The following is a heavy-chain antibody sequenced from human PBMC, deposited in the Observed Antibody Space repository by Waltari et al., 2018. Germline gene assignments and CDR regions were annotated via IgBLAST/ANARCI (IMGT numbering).Heavy chain of an antibody. D-gene: IGHD2-21*02. J-gene: IGHJ4*02. Sequence: QVALRESGPALVRPTQTLTLTCTFSGFSLSTRGMCVSWIRQPPGKCLEWLARIDWDDDKHYSTSVKTRLTSTKDASENQVVLTLTNVDPVDTGTYDCARSDLGGNSVDYWGQGTLVTVSS. CDR2: IDWDDDK. CDR1: GFSLSTRGMC. CDR3: ARSDLGGNSVDY. V-gene: IGHV2-70*15.